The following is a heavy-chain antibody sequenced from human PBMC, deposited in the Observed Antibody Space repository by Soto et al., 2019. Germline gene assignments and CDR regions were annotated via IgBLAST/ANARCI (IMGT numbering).Heavy chain of an antibody. CDR2: ISGSGGST. V-gene: IGHV3-23*01. Sequence: GGSLRLSCAASGFTFSSYAMSWVRQAPGKGLEWVSAISGSGGSTYYADSVKGRLTISRDNSKNTLYLQMNSLRAEDTAVYYCAKDLHGSEYVYWGQGTLVTVSS. J-gene: IGHJ4*02. CDR1: GFTFSSYA. D-gene: IGHD3-10*01. CDR3: AKDLHGSEYVY.